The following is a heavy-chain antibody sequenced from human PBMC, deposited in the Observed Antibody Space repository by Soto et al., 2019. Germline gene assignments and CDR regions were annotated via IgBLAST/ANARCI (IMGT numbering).Heavy chain of an antibody. Sequence: QVQLVESGGGVVQPGRSLRLSCAASGFSISRSAMHWVRQAPGKGLEWVAVIAYDGSNRWYADSAKGRFTISIDNSKNTVYLQMSSLRGEDTAVYYCARDLQAGTDNVNWFAPWGQGTLVTVSS. CDR1: GFSISRSA. J-gene: IGHJ5*02. CDR2: IAYDGSNR. CDR3: ARDLQAGTDNVNWFAP. D-gene: IGHD1-1*01. V-gene: IGHV3-30*04.